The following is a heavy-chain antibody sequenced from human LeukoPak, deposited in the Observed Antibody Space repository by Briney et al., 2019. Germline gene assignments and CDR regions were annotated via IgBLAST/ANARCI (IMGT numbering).Heavy chain of an antibody. Sequence: SETLSLTCPVSGGSTSSSNYYWGWIRQPPGKGLEWIGSIYYSGSTYYSPSLKSRVTISVDTSKNQFSLKLSSVTAADTAVYFCARQDYSNGCFDPWGQGTLVTVSS. CDR2: IYYSGST. V-gene: IGHV4-39*07. D-gene: IGHD4-11*01. CDR1: GGSTSSSNYY. CDR3: ARQDYSNGCFDP. J-gene: IGHJ5*02.